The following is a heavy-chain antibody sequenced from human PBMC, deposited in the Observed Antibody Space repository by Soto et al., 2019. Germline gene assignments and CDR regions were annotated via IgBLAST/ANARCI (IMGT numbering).Heavy chain of an antibody. J-gene: IGHJ4*02. CDR2: IIPIFGTA. Sequence: SVKVSCKASGGTFSSYAISWVRQAPGQGLEWMGGIIPIFGTANYAQKFQGRFTISRDDSKNTVYLQMNSLRPEDTAVYFCARDLTDYNYEYKFGFWGQGTLVTVSS. CDR1: GGTFSSYA. CDR3: ARDLTDYNYEYKFGF. V-gene: IGHV1-69*05. D-gene: IGHD4-4*01.